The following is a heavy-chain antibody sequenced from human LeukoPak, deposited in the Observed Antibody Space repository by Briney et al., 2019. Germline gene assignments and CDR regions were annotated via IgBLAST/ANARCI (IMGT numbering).Heavy chain of an antibody. CDR3: ARGWAHYDILTGNYYYYYMDV. D-gene: IGHD3-9*01. Sequence: SKTLSLTCTVSGGSISSGSYYWSWIRQPAGKGLEWIGRIYTSGSTNYNPSLKSRVTISVDTSKNQFSLKLSSVTAADTAVYYCARGWAHYDILTGNYYYYYMDVWGRGTTVTVSS. J-gene: IGHJ6*03. CDR2: IYTSGST. V-gene: IGHV4-61*02. CDR1: GGSISSGSYY.